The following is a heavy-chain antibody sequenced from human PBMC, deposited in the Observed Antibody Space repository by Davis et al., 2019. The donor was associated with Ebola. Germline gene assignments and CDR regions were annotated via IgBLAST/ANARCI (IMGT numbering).Heavy chain of an antibody. V-gene: IGHV4-59*06. CDR3: ARWGTVTTGWFDP. CDR1: GGSISSYY. CDR2: IYYSGST. J-gene: IGHJ5*02. D-gene: IGHD4-11*01. Sequence: SETLSLTCTVSGGSISSYYWSWIRQHPGKGLEWIGYIYYSGSTYYNPSLKSRVTISVDTSKNQFSLKLSSVTAADTAVYYCARWGTVTTGWFDPWGQGTLVTVSS.